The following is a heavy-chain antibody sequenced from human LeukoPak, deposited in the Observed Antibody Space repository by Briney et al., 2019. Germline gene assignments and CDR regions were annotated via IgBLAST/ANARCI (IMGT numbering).Heavy chain of an antibody. D-gene: IGHD3-10*01. Sequence: GGSLRLSCAASGFTVSSNYMSWVRQAPGKGLEWVSVIYSGGSTYYADSVKGRFTISRDNSKNTLYLQMNSLRAEDTAVYYCARIHYYGSGSYYLDYWGQGTLVTVSS. CDR1: GFTVSSNY. J-gene: IGHJ4*02. CDR2: IYSGGST. V-gene: IGHV3-66*01. CDR3: ARIHYYGSGSYYLDY.